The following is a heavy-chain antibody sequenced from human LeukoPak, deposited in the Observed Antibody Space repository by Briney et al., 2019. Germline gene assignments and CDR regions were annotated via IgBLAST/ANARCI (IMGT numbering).Heavy chain of an antibody. CDR1: GFTFRNYW. CDR2: TKPDGTAE. D-gene: IGHD2-15*01. V-gene: IGHV3-7*01. CDR3: ARDGGLHTNLDY. J-gene: IGHJ4*02. Sequence: GGSLRLSCAASGFTFRNYWMGWVRQAPGEGLEWVANTKPDGTAEYYADSVRGRFTTSRDNANNFLYLQMNSLRGEDTAVYYCARDGGLHTNLDYWGQGTLVTVSS.